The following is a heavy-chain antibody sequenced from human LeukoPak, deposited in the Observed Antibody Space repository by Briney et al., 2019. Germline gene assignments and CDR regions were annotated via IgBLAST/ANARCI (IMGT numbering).Heavy chain of an antibody. V-gene: IGHV1-69*06. CDR1: GGTVSSYA. Sequence: GPSVKVSCKASGGTVSSYAISWVRQAPSQGLEWMGGIIPIFGTANYAQKFQGRVTITADKSTSTAYMELSSLRSEDTAVYYCVASSGYYPPDYWGQGTLVTVSS. CDR2: IIPIFGTA. D-gene: IGHD3-22*01. CDR3: VASSGYYPPDY. J-gene: IGHJ4*02.